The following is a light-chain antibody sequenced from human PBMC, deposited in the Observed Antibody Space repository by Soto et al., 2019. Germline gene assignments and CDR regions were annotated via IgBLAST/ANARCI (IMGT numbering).Light chain of an antibody. J-gene: IGLJ3*02. Sequence: QSALTQPASVSGSPGQSITISCTGTSNDVGGYNLVSWFQQHPGKAPKIMISEVNKRPSGVSNRFSGSKSANTASLTISALQAEDEADYYCCSHVGGSSPQWVFGGGTKLTVL. CDR2: EVN. V-gene: IGLV2-23*02. CDR3: CSHVGGSSPQWV. CDR1: SNDVGGYNL.